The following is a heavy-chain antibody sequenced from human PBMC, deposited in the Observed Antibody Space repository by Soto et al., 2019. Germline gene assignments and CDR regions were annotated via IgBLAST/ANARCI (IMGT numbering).Heavy chain of an antibody. Sequence: PVGSLRLSCAASGFTFSSYGMHWVRQAPGKGLEWVAVIWYDGSNKYYADSVKGRFTISRDNSKNTLYLQMNSLRAEDTAVYYCAGDPPSSGQNLYYFDYWGQGTLVTVSS. V-gene: IGHV3-33*01. J-gene: IGHJ4*02. CDR3: AGDPPSSGQNLYYFDY. CDR1: GFTFSSYG. CDR2: IWYDGSNK. D-gene: IGHD6-19*01.